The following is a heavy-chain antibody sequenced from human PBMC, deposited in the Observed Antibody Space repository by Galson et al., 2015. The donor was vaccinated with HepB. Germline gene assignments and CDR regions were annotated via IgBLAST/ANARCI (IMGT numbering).Heavy chain of an antibody. D-gene: IGHD6-6*01. J-gene: IGHJ4*02. CDR2: IDPSDSYT. Sequence: QSGAELNKPGESLRISCKGAGYSFTSYWISWVRQMPGKGLEWMGRIDPSDSYTNYSPSVQGNITISADKSISTAYLQWSSLKASDTAMYYCARASIAALGGDYWGQGTLVTVSS. V-gene: IGHV5-10-1*01. CDR3: ARASIAALGGDY. CDR1: GYSFTSYW.